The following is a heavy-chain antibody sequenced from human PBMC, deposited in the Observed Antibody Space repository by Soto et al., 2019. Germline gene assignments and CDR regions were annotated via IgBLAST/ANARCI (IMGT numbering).Heavy chain of an antibody. J-gene: IGHJ2*01. CDR1: GFTFGDFA. CDR2: ITGGGDYT. Sequence: GGSLRLSCAASGFTFGDFAMNWVRQAPGKGLEWVSGITGGGDYTFYADSVKGRFTISRVQSKNTVYLQMSSLRAEDTALYYCVKKIAGTTTNGAYWYFDLWGRGTLVTVSS. CDR3: VKKIAGTTTNGAYWYFDL. D-gene: IGHD2-8*01. V-gene: IGHV3-23*01.